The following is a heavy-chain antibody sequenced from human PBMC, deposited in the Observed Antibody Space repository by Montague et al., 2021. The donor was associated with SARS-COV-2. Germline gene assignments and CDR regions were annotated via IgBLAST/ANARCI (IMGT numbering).Heavy chain of an antibody. D-gene: IGHD3-22*01. V-gene: IGHV4-4*09. CDR3: ARRGYYDSAGYHWHLDL. Sequence: SETLSLTCTVSGGSINDHYRSWIRQYPGKGLEWIGYISSNGKTNYNPSLESRVTLSADASRNEFSLKLDSVTAADTAVYFCARRGYYDSAGYHWHLDLWGRGMLVTVSS. J-gene: IGHJ2*01. CDR1: GGSINDHY. CDR2: ISSNGKT.